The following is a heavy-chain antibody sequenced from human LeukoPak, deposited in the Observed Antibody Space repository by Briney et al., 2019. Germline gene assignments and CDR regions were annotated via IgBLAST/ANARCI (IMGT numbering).Heavy chain of an antibody. J-gene: IGHJ4*02. Sequence: KSGPALVNPTQTLTLTCTFSGFSLSTSGVGVGWIRQPPGKALEWLALIYWDDDKRYSPSLESRLTLTKDTSRNQVVLKMTNMDPVDTATYYCAGGSGRTFDYWGQGTLVTVSS. CDR1: GFSLSTSGVG. D-gene: IGHD3-10*01. V-gene: IGHV2-5*02. CDR2: IYWDDDK. CDR3: AGGSGRTFDY.